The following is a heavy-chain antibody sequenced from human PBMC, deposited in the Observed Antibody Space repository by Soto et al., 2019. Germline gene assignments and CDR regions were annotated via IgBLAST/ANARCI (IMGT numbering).Heavy chain of an antibody. Sequence: GASVKVSCKASGYTFSSYGISWVRQAPGQGLEWMGWVSTFNVYTKYAQKLQGRVTMTTDTATNTAYMELRSLRSDDTAQYYCARDYHCSGGRCSDAFDIWGQGTMVTVSS. CDR3: ARDYHCSGGRCSDAFDI. J-gene: IGHJ3*02. D-gene: IGHD2-15*01. CDR2: VSTFNVYT. V-gene: IGHV1-18*01. CDR1: GYTFSSYG.